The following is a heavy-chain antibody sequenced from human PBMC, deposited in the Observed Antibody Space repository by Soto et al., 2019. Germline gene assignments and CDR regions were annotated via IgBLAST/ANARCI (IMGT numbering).Heavy chain of an antibody. CDR3: ARVWGGAFDI. CDR2: IYYSGST. Sequence: QVQLQESGPGLVKPSETLSLTCTVSGGSISSYYWSWIRRPPGKGLEWIGYIYYSGSTNYNPSLMSRVTISVDTSKNQFSLKLSSVTAADTAVYYCARVWGGAFDIWGLGTMVTVSS. CDR1: GGSISSYY. D-gene: IGHD3-10*01. J-gene: IGHJ3*02. V-gene: IGHV4-59*01.